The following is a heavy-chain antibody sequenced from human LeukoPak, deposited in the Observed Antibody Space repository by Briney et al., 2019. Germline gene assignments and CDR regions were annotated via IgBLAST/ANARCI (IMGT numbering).Heavy chain of an antibody. D-gene: IGHD1-7*01. V-gene: IGHV3-23*01. Sequence: GGSLRLSCAASGFTFSSYVMSWVRQAPGKGPEWISTISSSGGSTFYADSVKGRFTISRDNSKNTLYLQMNSLRAEDTAVYYCAKRRGLELLYYYYMDVWGKGTTVTVSS. CDR2: ISSSGGST. CDR3: AKRRGLELLYYYYMDV. CDR1: GFTFSSYV. J-gene: IGHJ6*03.